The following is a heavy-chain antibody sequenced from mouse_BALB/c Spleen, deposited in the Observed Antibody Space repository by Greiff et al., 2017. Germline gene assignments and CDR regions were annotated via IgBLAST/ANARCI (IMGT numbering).Heavy chain of an antibody. CDR2: INPGSGGT. CDR3: ARSDRYDEAWFAY. CDR1: GYAFTNYL. J-gene: IGHJ3*01. V-gene: IGHV1-54*01. D-gene: IGHD2-14*01. Sequence: VQGVESGAELVRPGTSVKVSCKASGYAFTNYLIEWVKQRPGQGLEWIGVINPGSGGTNYNEKFKGKATLTADKSSSTAYMHLSSLTSDDSAVYFCARSDRYDEAWFAYWGQGTLVTVSA.